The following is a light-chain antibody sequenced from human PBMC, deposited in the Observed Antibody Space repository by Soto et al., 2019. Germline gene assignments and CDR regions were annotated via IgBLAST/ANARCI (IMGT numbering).Light chain of an antibody. CDR1: SSDVGGYNY. J-gene: IGLJ3*02. V-gene: IGLV2-8*01. Sequence: QSVLTQPPSASGSPGQSVTISCTGTSSDVGGYNYVSWYQQHPGKAPKVMIYEVNKRPSVVPDRFACSKSGNTSSLTVSGLQAEDEADYYCKSYTGINDGVFGGGTKLTVL. CDR2: EVN. CDR3: KSYTGINDGV.